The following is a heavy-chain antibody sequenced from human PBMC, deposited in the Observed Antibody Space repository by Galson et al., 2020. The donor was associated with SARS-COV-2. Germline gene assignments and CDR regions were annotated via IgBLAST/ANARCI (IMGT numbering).Heavy chain of an antibody. CDR1: GGSILSYY. V-gene: IGHV4-59*01. J-gene: IGHJ4*02. CDR2: IYYSWST. CDR3: ARASRVDLWHQVRGYYFDY. D-gene: IGHD3-3*01. Sequence: TLSLTCTVSGGSILSYYWSWIRQPPGKGLEWIGYIYYSWSTNYNPSLKSRVTIPVDTTNNQFSLKLSSVTAADTAVYYCARASRVDLWHQVRGYYFDYWGQGTLVTVSS.